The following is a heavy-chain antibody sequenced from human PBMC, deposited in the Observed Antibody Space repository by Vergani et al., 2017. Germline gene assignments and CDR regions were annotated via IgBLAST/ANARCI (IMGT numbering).Heavy chain of an antibody. J-gene: IGHJ4*02. V-gene: IGHV4-39*01. D-gene: IGHD2-15*01. CDR3: ASKRGACRAAYSHSYDF. Sequence: QVQLQESGPGLVKPSETLSLTCTVSGASVISTDYHWGWIRQPPGKGLGWIGCMDYIGSTSYNPSLESRISISFETPKNQFSLRLTSVTAADTAVYYCASKRGACRAAYSHSYDFWGPGTLVGVSS. CDR1: GASVISTDYH. CDR2: MDYIGST.